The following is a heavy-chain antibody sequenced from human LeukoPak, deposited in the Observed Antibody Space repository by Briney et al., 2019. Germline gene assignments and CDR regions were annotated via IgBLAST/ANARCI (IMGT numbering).Heavy chain of an antibody. CDR1: GLTFSNSW. Sequence: GGSLRLSCVASGLTFSNSWMTWLRQAPGKGLEWVANIKQDGSETYYLDSVRGRFTISRDNAKNSMYLQMNSLRAEDTAVYYCVGCSGGTCSDFDYWGRGTLVTVSS. D-gene: IGHD2-15*01. CDR3: VGCSGGTCSDFDY. V-gene: IGHV3-7*01. CDR2: IKQDGSET. J-gene: IGHJ4*02.